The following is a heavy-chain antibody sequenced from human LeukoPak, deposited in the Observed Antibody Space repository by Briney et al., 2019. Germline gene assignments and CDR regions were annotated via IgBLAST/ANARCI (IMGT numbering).Heavy chain of an antibody. V-gene: IGHV1-2*02. D-gene: IGHD6-13*01. CDR1: GYTFTGYY. CDR3: ARREVAAAGPDY. Sequence: ASVKVSCKASGYTFTGYYMHWVRQAPGQGLEWMGWINPNSGGTNYAQKFQGRVTMTRDTSISTAYMELSRLRSDDTAVYYCARREVAAAGPDYWGQGTLVTVSS. CDR2: INPNSGGT. J-gene: IGHJ4*02.